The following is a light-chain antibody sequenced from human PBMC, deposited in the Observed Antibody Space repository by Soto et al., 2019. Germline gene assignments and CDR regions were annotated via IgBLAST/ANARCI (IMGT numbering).Light chain of an antibody. CDR1: LPISSW. CDR2: KPS. V-gene: IGKV1-5*03. CDR3: QQYNSYSYT. J-gene: IGKJ2*01. Sequence: IQTTQSPSTLSGSVADRIPTTCPASLPISSWLSWYQQKPRKAPKRLIYKPSTLKSGVPSRISGSGSGTESTLNISSLQPDDFATYYCQQYNSYSYTIGQGSKV.